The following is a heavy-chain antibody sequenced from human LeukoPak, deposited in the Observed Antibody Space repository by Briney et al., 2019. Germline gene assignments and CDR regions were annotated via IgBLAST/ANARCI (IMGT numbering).Heavy chain of an antibody. CDR3: AKGGGYCSTSCYRNYFDY. CDR1: GFTFSSYA. V-gene: IGHV3-23*01. Sequence: GGSLRLSCAASGFTFSSYAMSWVRQAPGKGLEWVSAISGSGGSTYYADSVKGRFTISRDNSKNTLYLQMNSLGAEDTAVYYCAKGGGYCSTSCYRNYFDYWGQGTLVTVSS. D-gene: IGHD2-2*02. J-gene: IGHJ4*02. CDR2: ISGSGGST.